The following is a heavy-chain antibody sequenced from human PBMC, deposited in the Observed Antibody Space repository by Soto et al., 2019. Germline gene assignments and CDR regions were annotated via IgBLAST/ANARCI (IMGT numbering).Heavy chain of an antibody. CDR1: GFTVKNYQ. CDR2: IYGGGVT. Sequence: GSLRLSCAASGFTVKNYQMNWVLHSPGKGLEWVSVIYGGGVTYYPDSVKGRFTTIRDTSKNTVYLQMNSLRADDTAMYYCARDPSTTGYYGLDVWGQGTTVTVSS. CDR3: ARDPSTTGYYGLDV. J-gene: IGHJ6*02. V-gene: IGHV3-53*01.